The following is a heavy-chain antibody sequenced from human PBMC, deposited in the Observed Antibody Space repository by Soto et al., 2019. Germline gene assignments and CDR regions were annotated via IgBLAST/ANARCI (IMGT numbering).Heavy chain of an antibody. CDR3: ARDRITGTSEVDY. CDR2: ISSSSSYI. D-gene: IGHD1-7*01. Sequence: GGSLRLSCAASGFAFSSYSMNWVRQAPGKGLEWVSSISSSSSYIYYADSVKGRFTISRDNAKNSLYLQMNSLRAEDTAVYYCARDRITGTSEVDYWGQGTLVTVSS. V-gene: IGHV3-21*01. J-gene: IGHJ4*02. CDR1: GFAFSSYS.